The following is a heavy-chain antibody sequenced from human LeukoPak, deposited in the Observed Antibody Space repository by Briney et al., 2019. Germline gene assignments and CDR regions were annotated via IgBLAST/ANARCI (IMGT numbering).Heavy chain of an antibody. CDR2: ISSSGSTI. CDR3: AREGLRSLGYTRRYYYYYMDV. D-gene: IGHD4-17*01. Sequence: GGSLRLSCAASGFTFSSYEMNWVRQAPGKGLEWVSYISSSGSTIYYADSVKGRFTISRDNAKNSLYLQMNSLRAEDTAVYYCAREGLRSLGYTRRYYYYYMDVWGKGTTVTISS. J-gene: IGHJ6*03. V-gene: IGHV3-48*03. CDR1: GFTFSSYE.